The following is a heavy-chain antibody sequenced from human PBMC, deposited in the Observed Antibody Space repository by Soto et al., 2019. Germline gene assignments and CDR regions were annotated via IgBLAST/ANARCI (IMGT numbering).Heavy chain of an antibody. D-gene: IGHD3-3*01. CDR1: GFTFSSYA. J-gene: IGHJ5*02. V-gene: IGHV3-23*01. CDR3: AKDNDLWSGSMGWFDP. Sequence: GGSLRLSCAASGFTFSSYAMSWVRQAPGKGLEWVSAISGSGGSTYYADSVKGRFTISRDNSKNTLYLQMNSLRAEDTAVYYCAKDNDLWSGSMGWFDPWGQGTLVTVSS. CDR2: ISGSGGST.